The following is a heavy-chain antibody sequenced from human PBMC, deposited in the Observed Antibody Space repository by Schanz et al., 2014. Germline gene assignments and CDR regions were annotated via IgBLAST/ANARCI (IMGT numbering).Heavy chain of an antibody. J-gene: IGHJ6*03. D-gene: IGHD4-17*01. V-gene: IGHV3-48*01. Sequence: EVRLVESGGGLVQPGGSLRLSCEASGFDFNSYSMNWVRQVPGKGLEWLSYIDGKSTTVYYADSVKGRFTVSRDNARNSLYLHMNALGAEDTAVYYCARDGDRFDRNYYMDVWGKGTTVTVSS. CDR3: ARDGDRFDRNYYMDV. CDR2: IDGKSTTV. CDR1: GFDFNSYS.